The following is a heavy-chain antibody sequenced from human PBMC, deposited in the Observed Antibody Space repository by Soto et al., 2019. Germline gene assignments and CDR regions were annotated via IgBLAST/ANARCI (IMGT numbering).Heavy chain of an antibody. CDR2: ISVYSGYA. CDR1: GYSFYNSG. Sequence: QVQLVQSGPELKKPGASVKVSCKTSGYSFYNSGISWVRQAPGQGLEWMGWISVYSGYAHYAQKFQGRVIMTADTYTSTSYMELRGRRSDDTAMYYCSKKGTTWFAAWGQGTLVTVSS. V-gene: IGHV1-18*01. CDR3: SKKGTTWFAA. J-gene: IGHJ5*02. D-gene: IGHD1-1*01.